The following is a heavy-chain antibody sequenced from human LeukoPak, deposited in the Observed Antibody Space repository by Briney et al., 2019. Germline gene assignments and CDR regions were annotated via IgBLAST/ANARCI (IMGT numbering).Heavy chain of an antibody. CDR2: INHSGST. Sequence: SETLSLTCAVYGGSFSGYYWSWIRQPPGKGLEWIGEINHSGSTNYNPSLKSRVTISVDASKNQFSLKLSSVTAADTAVYYCARGMVVAATPNWFDPWGQGTLVTVSS. J-gene: IGHJ5*02. V-gene: IGHV4-34*01. CDR3: ARGMVVAATPNWFDP. D-gene: IGHD2-15*01. CDR1: GGSFSGYY.